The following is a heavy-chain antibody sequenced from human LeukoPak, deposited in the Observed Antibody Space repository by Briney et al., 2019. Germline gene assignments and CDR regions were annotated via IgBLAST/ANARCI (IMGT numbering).Heavy chain of an antibody. J-gene: IGHJ4*02. D-gene: IGHD3-10*01. V-gene: IGHV1-69*01. Sequence: SVTVSCKASGGTFSSYAISWVRQAPGQGLEWMGGIIPIFGTANYAQKFQGRVTITADESTSTAYMELSSLRSEDTAVYYCARVATGSSSYYGSGSLDYWGQGTLVTVSS. CDR3: ARVATGSSSYYGSGSLDY. CDR1: GGTFSSYA. CDR2: IIPIFGTA.